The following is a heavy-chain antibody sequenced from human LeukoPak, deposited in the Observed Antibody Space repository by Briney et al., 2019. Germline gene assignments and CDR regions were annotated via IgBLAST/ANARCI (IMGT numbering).Heavy chain of an antibody. J-gene: IGHJ6*03. Sequence: GGSLRLSCAPSGFTFSIYSMNWVRQAPGKGLEWVSYISSSSSTIYYADSVKGRFTISRDNAKNSLYLQMNSLRAEDTAVYYCARDQGVAAADGYYYYMDVWGKGTTVTVSS. CDR2: ISSSSSTI. CDR3: ARDQGVAAADGYYYYMDV. CDR1: GFTFSIYS. V-gene: IGHV3-48*04. D-gene: IGHD6-13*01.